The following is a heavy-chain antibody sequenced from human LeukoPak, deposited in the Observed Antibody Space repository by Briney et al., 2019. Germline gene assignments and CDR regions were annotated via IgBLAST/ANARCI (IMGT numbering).Heavy chain of an antibody. CDR2: ISSSCTI. V-gene: IGHV3-48*01. Sequence: GGSLRLSCAASGFTFSSYSMNWVRQAPGKGLEWVSYISSSCTIKYADSVKGRFTLSRDNAKNSLYLQMSSLRAEDTAVYYCARGGVYCAGDCVDYWGQGTLVTVSS. CDR3: ARGGVYCAGDCVDY. D-gene: IGHD2-21*02. J-gene: IGHJ4*02. CDR1: GFTFSSYS.